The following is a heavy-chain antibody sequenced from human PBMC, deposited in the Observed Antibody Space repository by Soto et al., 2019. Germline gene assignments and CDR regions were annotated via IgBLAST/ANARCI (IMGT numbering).Heavy chain of an antibody. CDR2: IYPGDSDT. Sequence: GASLKISCKGSGYSFTSYWIGWVRQMPGKGLEWMGIIYPGDSDTRYSPSFQGQVTISADKSISTAYLQWSSLKASDTAMYYCASRSGYCSGGSCPFDYWGQGTLVTVSS. J-gene: IGHJ4*02. V-gene: IGHV5-51*01. CDR1: GYSFTSYW. D-gene: IGHD2-15*01. CDR3: ASRSGYCSGGSCPFDY.